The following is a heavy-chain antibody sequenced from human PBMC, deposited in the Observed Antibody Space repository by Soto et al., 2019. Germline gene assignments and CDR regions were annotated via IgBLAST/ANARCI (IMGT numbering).Heavy chain of an antibody. V-gene: IGHV4-39*01. CDR3: ERLHCTSPGCVPIDP. CDR1: GGSISDDTYY. J-gene: IGHJ5*02. D-gene: IGHD2-2*01. Sequence: SETLSLTCTVPGGSISDDTYYWGWIRQPPGKGLEWIGSIYYSGTSSYNPSLESRVTMSVDTSKKQLSLRLRSVTATDTAVYYCERLHCTSPGCVPIDPWGHGTLVTVSS. CDR2: IYYSGTS.